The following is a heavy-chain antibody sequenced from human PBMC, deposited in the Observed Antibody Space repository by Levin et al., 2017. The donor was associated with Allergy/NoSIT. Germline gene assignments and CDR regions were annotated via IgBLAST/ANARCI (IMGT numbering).Heavy chain of an antibody. CDR1: GFTFSSYS. D-gene: IGHD2-15*01. J-gene: IGHJ3*02. Sequence: PGGSLRLSCAASGFTFSSYSMNWVRQAPGKGLEWVSYISSSSSTIYYADSVKGRFTISRDNAKNSLYLQMNSLRAEDTAVYYCARDLPSGGSCCDAFDIWGQGTMVTVSS. V-gene: IGHV3-48*01. CDR2: ISSSSSTI. CDR3: ARDLPSGGSCCDAFDI.